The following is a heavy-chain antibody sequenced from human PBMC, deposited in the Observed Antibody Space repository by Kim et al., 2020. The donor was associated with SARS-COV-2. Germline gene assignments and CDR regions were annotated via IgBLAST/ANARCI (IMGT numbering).Heavy chain of an antibody. J-gene: IGHJ4*02. Sequence: YAASVKGRFPISRDNAKNSLYLQMNSLRAEDTAVYYCASLYGSGSYLSDYWGQGTLVTVSS. V-gene: IGHV3-11*03. D-gene: IGHD3-10*01. CDR3: ASLYGSGSYLSDY.